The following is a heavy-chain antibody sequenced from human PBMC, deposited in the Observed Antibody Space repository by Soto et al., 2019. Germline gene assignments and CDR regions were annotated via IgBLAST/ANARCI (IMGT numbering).Heavy chain of an antibody. CDR2: IYYSGST. V-gene: IGHV4-31*03. D-gene: IGHD3-16*01. CDR3: ERYVDKNWLDP. CDR1: GGSISSGGYY. Sequence: SETLSLTCTVSGGSISSGGYYWSWIRQHPGKGLEWIGYIYYSGSTYYNPSLKSRVTISVDTSKNQFSLRLSSVTAADTAVYYCERYVDKNWLDPWGQGTLVTVSS. J-gene: IGHJ5*02.